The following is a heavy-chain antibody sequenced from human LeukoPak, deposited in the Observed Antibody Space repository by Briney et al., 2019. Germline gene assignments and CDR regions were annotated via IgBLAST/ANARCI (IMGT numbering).Heavy chain of an antibody. J-gene: IGHJ6*03. Sequence: PGGSLRLSCAASGFTFSTYSMNWVRQAPGKGLEWVSSISRRSTYIYYADSVKGRFTISRDNAKNSLYLQMNTLRAEDTAVYYCARDRVSPAAAFFMDVWGKGTTVTVSS. D-gene: IGHD2-2*01. CDR1: GFTFSTYS. CDR3: ARDRVSPAAAFFMDV. CDR2: ISRRSTYI. V-gene: IGHV3-21*01.